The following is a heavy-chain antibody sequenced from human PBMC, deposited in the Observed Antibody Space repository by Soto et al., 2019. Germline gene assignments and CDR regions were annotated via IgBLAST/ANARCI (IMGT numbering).Heavy chain of an antibody. V-gene: IGHV3-72*01. D-gene: IGHD3-10*01. J-gene: IGHJ4*02. CDR2: AKNKVNGGTT. CDR3: ARDSKYYGSGSYPPPGFDY. CDR1: GFTFSDHY. Sequence: EVQLVESGGGLVQPGGSLRLSCAGSGFTFSDHYMDWVRQAPGKGLEWVGRAKNKVNGGTTEYAASVKGRFTISRDDSKNSLYLQMNSLRAEDTAVYYCARDSKYYGSGSYPPPGFDYWGQGTLVTVSS.